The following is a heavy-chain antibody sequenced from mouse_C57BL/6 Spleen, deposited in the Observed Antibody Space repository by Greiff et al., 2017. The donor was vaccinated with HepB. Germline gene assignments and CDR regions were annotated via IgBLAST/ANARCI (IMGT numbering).Heavy chain of an antibody. CDR3: TTGNSGTLYAMDY. CDR2: IDPENGDT. V-gene: IGHV14-4*01. D-gene: IGHD3-2*02. J-gene: IGHJ4*01. Sequence: EVKLQESGAELVRPGASVKLSCTASGFNIKDDYMHWVKQRPEQGLEWIGWIDPENGDTEYASKFQGKATITADTSSNTAYLQLSSLTSEDTAVYYCTTGNSGTLYAMDYWGQGTSVTVSS. CDR1: GFNIKDDY.